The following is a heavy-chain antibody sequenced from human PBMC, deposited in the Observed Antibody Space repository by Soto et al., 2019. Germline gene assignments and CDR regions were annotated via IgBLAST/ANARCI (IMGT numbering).Heavy chain of an antibody. CDR1: GGSISSYY. V-gene: IGHV4-59*01. J-gene: IGHJ6*02. CDR3: ARDGGRYYAMDV. Sequence: SETLSLTCTVSGGSISSYYWSWIRQPPGKGLEWIGYIYYSGSTKYNPSLKSRVTISVDTSKNQLSLKLSSVTAADTAVYYCARDGGRYYAMDVWGQGTTVTVSS. CDR2: IYYSGST. D-gene: IGHD3-3*01.